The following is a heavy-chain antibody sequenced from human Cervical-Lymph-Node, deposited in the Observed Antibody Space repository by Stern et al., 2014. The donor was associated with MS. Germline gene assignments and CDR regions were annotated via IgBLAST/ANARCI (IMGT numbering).Heavy chain of an antibody. CDR1: GYTFSSYG. CDR3: ARIAMTGYFDY. Sequence: QLVQSGAEVKKPGASVKVSCKTSGYTFSSYGTIWVRQAPGQGLEWMGRIAGYNGNTNYAQKFLGRVTMTTDTSTNTASMELRSLRSDDTAVYYCARIAMTGYFDYWGQGTLVIVSS. J-gene: IGHJ4*02. D-gene: IGHD6-19*01. V-gene: IGHV1-18*01. CDR2: IAGYNGNT.